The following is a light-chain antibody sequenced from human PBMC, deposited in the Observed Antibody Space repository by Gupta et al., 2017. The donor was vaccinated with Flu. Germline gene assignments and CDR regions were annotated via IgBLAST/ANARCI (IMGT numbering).Light chain of an antibody. V-gene: IGKV1-33*01. Sequence: DIQMTQSPSFLSASVGDRVNITCQASQEINIFLNWYQQKPGKAPKLLINKAFILETGVPSRFSGSGSGTDFVFSISSLQPEDIATYYCQQYSNAPLTFGGGTKVGIK. CDR2: KAF. CDR1: QEINIF. J-gene: IGKJ4*01. CDR3: QQYSNAPLT.